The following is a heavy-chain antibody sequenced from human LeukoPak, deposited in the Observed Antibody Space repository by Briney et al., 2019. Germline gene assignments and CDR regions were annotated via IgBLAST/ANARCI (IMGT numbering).Heavy chain of an antibody. Sequence: GGSLRLSCAASGFTFSSYAMSWVRQAPGKGLEWVSAISGTGSSTYYADSVRGRFTISRDNSKNTLYLQMNSLRAEDTAVYYCAKGDTTWELPHDYWGQGTLVTVSS. CDR2: ISGTGSST. CDR1: GFTFSSYA. D-gene: IGHD1-26*01. J-gene: IGHJ4*02. V-gene: IGHV3-23*01. CDR3: AKGDTTWELPHDY.